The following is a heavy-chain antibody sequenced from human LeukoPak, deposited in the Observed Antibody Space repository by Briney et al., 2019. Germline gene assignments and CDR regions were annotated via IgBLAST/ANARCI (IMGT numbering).Heavy chain of an antibody. D-gene: IGHD2-2*01. CDR3: ARDLLGYCSSTSCYQYYYYYYMDV. Sequence: SVKVSCKASGYSFINFGLSWVRQAPGQGLEWMGGIIPIFGTANYAQKFQGRVTITADESTSTAYMELSSLRSEDTAVYYCARDLLGYCSSTSCYQYYYYYYMDVWGKGTTVTVSS. J-gene: IGHJ6*03. CDR1: GYSFINFG. CDR2: IIPIFGTA. V-gene: IGHV1-69*13.